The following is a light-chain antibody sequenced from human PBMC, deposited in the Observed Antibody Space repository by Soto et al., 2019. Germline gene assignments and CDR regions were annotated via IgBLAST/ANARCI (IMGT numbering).Light chain of an antibody. V-gene: IGLV2-11*01. CDR3: CSYVGSDSSFV. Sequence: QSVLTQPRSLSGSLGQSVTISCTGTSNDVGGYNFVSWYQQHPGKVPKLIIYDVNIRPSGVPDRFSASKSGITASLTISGLQAEDEADYYCCSYVGSDSSFVFGSGTKVTVL. CDR1: SNDVGGYNF. J-gene: IGLJ1*01. CDR2: DVN.